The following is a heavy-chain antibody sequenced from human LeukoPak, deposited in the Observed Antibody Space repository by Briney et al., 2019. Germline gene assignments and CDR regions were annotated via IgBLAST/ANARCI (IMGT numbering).Heavy chain of an antibody. D-gene: IGHD3-22*01. CDR3: ARRGEGTSMSRFDY. V-gene: IGHV4-39*01. CDR1: GGSISSSSYY. J-gene: IGHJ4*02. CDR2: IYYSGST. Sequence: SETLSLTCTVSGGSISSSSYYWGWIRQPPGKGLEWIGSIYYSGSTYYNPSLKSRVTISVDTSKKQFSLKLSSVTAADTAVYYCARRGEGTSMSRFDYWGQRTLVTVSS.